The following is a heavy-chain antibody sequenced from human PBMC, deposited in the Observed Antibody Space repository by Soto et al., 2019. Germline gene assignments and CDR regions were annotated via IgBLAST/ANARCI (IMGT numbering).Heavy chain of an antibody. J-gene: IGHJ6*04. CDR1: GFTLSGRS. CDR3: ARGWFGPDV. V-gene: IGHV3-74*01. CDR2: IDNAGTDS. Sequence: EVQLVESGGGLVQPGGSLRLSCAASGFTLSGRSMHWVRQAPGKGLVWVSGIDNAGTDSTYADSVKGRFTSSRDNAKNMLYLQMNSLRVDDTAVYYWARGWFGPDVWGKGTTVTVSS. D-gene: IGHD3-10*01.